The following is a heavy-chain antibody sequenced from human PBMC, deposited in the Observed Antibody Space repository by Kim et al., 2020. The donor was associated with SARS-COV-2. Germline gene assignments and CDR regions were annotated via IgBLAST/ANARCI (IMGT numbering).Heavy chain of an antibody. CDR1: GYNFPSYW. Sequence: GESLKISCKGSGYNFPSYWIGWVRQMPGKGLEWMGLIYPGDSDTRYSPSFQGQVTISADKSTTTAYLQWSSLKASDTAMYYCTRSAGPYDYYFDYWGQGT. CDR2: IYPGDSDT. V-gene: IGHV5-51*01. J-gene: IGHJ4*02. D-gene: IGHD3-16*01. CDR3: TRSAGPYDYYFDY.